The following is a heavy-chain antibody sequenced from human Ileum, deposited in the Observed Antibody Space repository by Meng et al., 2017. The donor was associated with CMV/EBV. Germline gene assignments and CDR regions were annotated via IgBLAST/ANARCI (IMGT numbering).Heavy chain of an antibody. Sequence: ESLKISCVGSRRTFIGYWMSWVRQAPGKGLEWVANIKHDGSEQYYVDSVKGRFTISRDDPKNSLYLQMNNLRAEDTAVYYCARDLPTSYGRDIWARGPS. CDR1: RRTFIGYW. CDR3: ARDLPTSYGRDI. D-gene: IGHD5-12*01. V-gene: IGHV3-7*01. CDR2: IKHDGSEQ. J-gene: IGHJ6*04.